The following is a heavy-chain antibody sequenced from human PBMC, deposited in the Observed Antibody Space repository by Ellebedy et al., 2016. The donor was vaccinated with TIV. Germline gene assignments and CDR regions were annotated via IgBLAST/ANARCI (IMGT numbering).Heavy chain of an antibody. CDR3: VRDSSGGSFATFDY. J-gene: IGHJ4*02. CDR2: FDPEDGET. CDR1: GYTLTELS. D-gene: IGHD2-15*01. Sequence: AASVKVSCKVSGYTLTELSMHWVRQAPGKGLEWMGGFDPEDGETIYAQKFQGRVTMTEDTSTDTAYMELSSLRSEDTAVYYCVRDSSGGSFATFDYWGQGTLVTVSS. V-gene: IGHV1-24*01.